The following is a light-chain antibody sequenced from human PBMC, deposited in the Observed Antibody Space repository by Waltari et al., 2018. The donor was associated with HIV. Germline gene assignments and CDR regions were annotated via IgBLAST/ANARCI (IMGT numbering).Light chain of an antibody. Sequence: QSALTQPPSASGSPGQSVTISCTGTRRAAGGYDYVSWYRQHPGKAPKHMIYEVTKRPSGVPDRFSGSKSGNTASLTVSGLQAEDEADYYCYSYAGSNNYVFGTGTKVTVL. CDR1: RRAAGGYDY. J-gene: IGLJ1*01. CDR2: EVT. V-gene: IGLV2-8*01. CDR3: YSYAGSNNYV.